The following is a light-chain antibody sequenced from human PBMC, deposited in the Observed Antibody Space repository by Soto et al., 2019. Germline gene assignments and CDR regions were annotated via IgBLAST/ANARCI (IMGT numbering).Light chain of an antibody. CDR1: QTVSSSY. J-gene: IGKJ2*01. Sequence: EIVLTQSPGTLSLSPGERVILSCRASQTVSSSYVAWYQQKPGQAPRLLISGASSRATGIPDRFSGSGSGXDFTLXISRLEPEXXAVYYCQQYGSSPRTFGQGTRLEIK. CDR2: GAS. V-gene: IGKV3-20*01. CDR3: QQYGSSPRT.